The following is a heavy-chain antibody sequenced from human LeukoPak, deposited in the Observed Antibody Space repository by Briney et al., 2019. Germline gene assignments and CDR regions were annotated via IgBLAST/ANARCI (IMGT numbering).Heavy chain of an antibody. CDR2: IYPGDSDT. CDR3: ARREVLGYCSSTSCYEGAFDI. J-gene: IGHJ3*02. D-gene: IGHD2-2*01. Sequence: GESLKISCKGSGYIFTSYWIGWGRQMPGKGLEWMGIIYPGDSDTRYSPSFQGQVTISADKSIRTAYLQWSSLKASDTAMYYCARREVLGYCSSTSCYEGAFDIWGQGTMVTVSS. CDR1: GYIFTSYW. V-gene: IGHV5-51*01.